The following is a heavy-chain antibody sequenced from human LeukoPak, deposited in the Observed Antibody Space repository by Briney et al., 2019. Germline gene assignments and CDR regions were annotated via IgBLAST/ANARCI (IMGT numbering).Heavy chain of an antibody. Sequence: PGGSLIFSCAASGFSFSNCYVHWVRQAPGEGLVWISGINTDGSSNYYGDSVKGRFTISRDNARKTLYLLMSSLRAEDSAIYYCVRHRPSPPWGRGTLVTVAS. CDR2: INTDGSSN. J-gene: IGHJ4*02. CDR3: VRHRPSPP. D-gene: IGHD6-6*01. V-gene: IGHV3-74*01. CDR1: GFSFSNCY.